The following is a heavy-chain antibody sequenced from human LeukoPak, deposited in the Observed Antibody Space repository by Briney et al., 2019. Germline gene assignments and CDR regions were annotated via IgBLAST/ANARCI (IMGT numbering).Heavy chain of an antibody. CDR1: GFSFSHYE. CDR2: IRGSDNTI. Sequence: GGSLRLSCAASGFSFSHYEMNWVRQAPGKGLEWVSYIRGSDNTIYYADSVKGRFTISRDNAKNLVHLQMTSLRAEDTAVYYCARGADTVIGSLHYWGQGTLVTVSS. D-gene: IGHD3-22*01. V-gene: IGHV3-48*03. CDR3: ARGADTVIGSLHY. J-gene: IGHJ4*02.